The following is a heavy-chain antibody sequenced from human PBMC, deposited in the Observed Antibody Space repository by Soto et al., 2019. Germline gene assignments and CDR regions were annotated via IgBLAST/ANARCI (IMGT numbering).Heavy chain of an antibody. D-gene: IGHD3-22*01. J-gene: IGHJ4*02. CDR1: GFTFSIYA. CDR3: VKVEYYYDSGVFYPFDY. CDR2: ISINGGST. Sequence: GGSLRLSCSASGFTFSIYAMHWVRQAPGKGLEYVSSISINGGSTHYADSVKGRFTISRDNSKNTQYLQMSSLRADDTALYYCVKVEYYYDSGVFYPFDYWGQGNLFIDS. V-gene: IGHV3-64D*06.